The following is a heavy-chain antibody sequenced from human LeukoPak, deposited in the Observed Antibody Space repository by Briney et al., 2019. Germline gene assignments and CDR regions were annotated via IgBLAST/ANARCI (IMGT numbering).Heavy chain of an antibody. Sequence: GGSLRLSCAASGFTLPGHTMTWLRQAPGKGLEWVSIIGGRDDRTYYADFVKGRFTTSRDNSKNILYLQMNNLRAEDTAVYYCAKDPNPLYDLWSGYKWGQGTLVTVSS. CDR3: AKDPNPLYDLWSGYK. J-gene: IGHJ4*02. V-gene: IGHV3-23*01. CDR1: GFTLPGHT. D-gene: IGHD3-3*01. CDR2: IGGRDDRT.